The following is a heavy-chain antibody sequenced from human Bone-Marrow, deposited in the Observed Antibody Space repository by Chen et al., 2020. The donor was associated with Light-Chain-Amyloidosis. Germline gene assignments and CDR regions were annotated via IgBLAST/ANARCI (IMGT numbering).Heavy chain of an antibody. J-gene: IGHJ4*02. D-gene: IGHD2-21*02. CDR3: ARVQTVTALNY. CDR1: ETSIDAAY. Sequence: QVQLQESGPGLVKPSETLSLTCSVSETSIDAAYWAWIRQPPGKGLEWIGYIFYSGSTTYNPSLKSRVTMSVDTSTTQFSLKLTSLTTADTAVYYCARVQTVTALNYWGQGTMVTVSS. V-gene: IGHV4-59*01. CDR2: IFYSGST.